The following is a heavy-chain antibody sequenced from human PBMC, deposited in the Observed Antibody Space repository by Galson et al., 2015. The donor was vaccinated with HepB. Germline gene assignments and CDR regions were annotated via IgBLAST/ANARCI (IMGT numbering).Heavy chain of an antibody. CDR3: ARDQGGATSDY. Sequence: SVKVSCKASGYTFNSYGISWVRQAPGQGLGWMGWINPFNGDTYYAQKLRGRVTFTTDTSTGTAYMELRSLTSDDTAVYYCARDQGGATSDYWGQGTLVTVSS. J-gene: IGHJ4*02. CDR2: INPFNGDT. D-gene: IGHD1-26*01. CDR1: GYTFNSYG. V-gene: IGHV1-18*04.